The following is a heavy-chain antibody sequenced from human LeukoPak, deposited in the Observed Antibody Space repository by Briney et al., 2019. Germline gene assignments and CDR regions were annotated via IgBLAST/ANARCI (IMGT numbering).Heavy chain of an antibody. D-gene: IGHD1-26*01. Sequence: AGGSLRLSCAASGFTFEDYAMHWVRQAPGKGMEWVSLISGDGGSTDYADSVKDRFTIARDNSNNSLYLQMHSLRSEDTALYYCAKDISGGGTGAFDYWGQGTLVTVSS. CDR3: AKDISGGGTGAFDY. CDR2: ISGDGGST. J-gene: IGHJ4*02. V-gene: IGHV3-43*02. CDR1: GFTFEDYA.